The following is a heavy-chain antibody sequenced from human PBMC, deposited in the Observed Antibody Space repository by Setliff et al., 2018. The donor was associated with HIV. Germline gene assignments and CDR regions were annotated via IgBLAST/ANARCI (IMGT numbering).Heavy chain of an antibody. CDR3: ARDRTPGYHYDYGY. CDR2: VNPSGGST. J-gene: IGHJ4*02. CDR1: GYTFTSYY. Sequence: GASVKVSCKASGYTFTSYYMHWVRQAPGQGLEWLGMVNPSGGSTAYAQKFQGRVTMTRDTSTNTVYMDLSGLRSDDTAVYYCARDRTPGYHYDYGYWGQGTLVTVSS. D-gene: IGHD3-16*01. V-gene: IGHV1-46*01.